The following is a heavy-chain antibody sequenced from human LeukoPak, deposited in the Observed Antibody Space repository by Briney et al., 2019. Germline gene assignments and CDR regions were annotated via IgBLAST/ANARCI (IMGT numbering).Heavy chain of an antibody. CDR1: GGSISSYY. D-gene: IGHD3-22*01. CDR3: ARASYSYDINGWVPFDY. CDR2: IYTSGST. V-gene: IGHV4-4*07. Sequence: SETLSLTCSVSGGSISSYYWSWIRQPAGKGLEWIGRIYTSGSTNYNPSLKSRVTMSVDTSKNQFSLKLSSVTAADTAVYYCARASYSYDINGWVPFDYWGQGTLVTVSS. J-gene: IGHJ4*02.